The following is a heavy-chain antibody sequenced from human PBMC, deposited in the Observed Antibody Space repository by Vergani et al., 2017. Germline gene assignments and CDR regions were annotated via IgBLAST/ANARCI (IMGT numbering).Heavy chain of an antibody. CDR2: ISSSSSTI. CDR3: ARNAPIVGATTDAFDI. J-gene: IGHJ3*02. CDR1: GFTFSSYS. D-gene: IGHD1-26*01. Sequence: EVQLVESGGGLVQPGRSLRLSCAASGFTFSSYSMNWVRQAPGKGLEWVSYISSSSSTIYYADSVKGRFTISRDNAKNSLYLQMNSLRDEDTAVYYCARNAPIVGATTDAFDIWGQGTMVTGSS. V-gene: IGHV3-48*02.